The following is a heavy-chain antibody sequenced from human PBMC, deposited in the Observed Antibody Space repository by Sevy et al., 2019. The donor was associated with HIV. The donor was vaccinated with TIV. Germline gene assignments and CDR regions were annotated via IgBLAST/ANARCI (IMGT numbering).Heavy chain of an antibody. CDR1: GYSTSSGYY. Sequence: SETLSLTCAVSGYSTSSGYYWGWIRQPPGKGLEWIGSIYHTARTDHNPSLKSRVIISMDTSKNQFSLKLGSVTAADTAVYYCARVVYYHGSGSYYNGNYYYMDVWGKGTTVTVSS. V-gene: IGHV4-38-2*01. J-gene: IGHJ6*03. CDR3: ARVVYYHGSGSYYNGNYYYMDV. D-gene: IGHD3-10*01. CDR2: IYHTART.